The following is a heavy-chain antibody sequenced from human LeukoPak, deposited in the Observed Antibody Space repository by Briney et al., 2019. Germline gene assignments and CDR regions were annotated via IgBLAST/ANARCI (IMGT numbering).Heavy chain of an antibody. V-gene: IGHV4-59*01. D-gene: IGHD2-2*01. J-gene: IGHJ4*02. CDR1: GGSISSYY. CDR2: IFYTGST. Sequence: SETLSLTCTVSGGSISSYYWNWIRRPPGKGLEWIGYIFYTGSTNYNPSLKSRVTISVDRSKSQFSLKLSSVTAADTAVYFCARGPGAVPAAIWGQGTLVTVSS. CDR3: ARGPGAVPAAI.